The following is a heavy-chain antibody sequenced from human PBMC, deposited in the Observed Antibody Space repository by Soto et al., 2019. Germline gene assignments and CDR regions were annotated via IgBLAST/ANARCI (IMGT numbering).Heavy chain of an antibody. CDR1: GFTFSSYW. V-gene: IGHV3-74*01. Sequence: EVQLVESGGGLVQPGGSLRHSCAASGFTFSSYWMHWVRQAPGKGLVWVSRINSDGSSTSYADSVKGRFTISRDNAKNSLYLQMNSLRAEDTAVYYCARVGVTLYYFDYWGQGTLVTVSS. D-gene: IGHD3-10*01. J-gene: IGHJ4*02. CDR2: INSDGSST. CDR3: ARVGVTLYYFDY.